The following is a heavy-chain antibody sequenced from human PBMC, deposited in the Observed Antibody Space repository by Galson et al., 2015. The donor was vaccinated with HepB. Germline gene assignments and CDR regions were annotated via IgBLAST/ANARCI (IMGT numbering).Heavy chain of an antibody. Sequence: ETLSLTCTVSGGSISSSSYYWGWIRQPPGKGLEWIGSIYYSGSTYYNPSLKSRVTISVDTSKNQFSLKLSSVTAADTAVYYCARVVSPKGWFDPWGQGTLVTVSS. J-gene: IGHJ5*02. CDR1: GGSISSSSYY. V-gene: IGHV4-39*07. CDR3: ARVVSPKGWFDP. D-gene: IGHD2/OR15-2a*01. CDR2: IYYSGST.